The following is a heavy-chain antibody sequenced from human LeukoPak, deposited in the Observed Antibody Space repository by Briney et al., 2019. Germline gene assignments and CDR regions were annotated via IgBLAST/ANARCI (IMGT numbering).Heavy chain of an antibody. Sequence: GGSLRLFCVASGFTFSSYAMSWVRQAPGKGLEWVSAIRESGGSAHYADSVKGRFTISRDNSKNTLYLQMNSLRGEDTDIYYCAKTKPYGTTWYGGIDWGQGALITVSS. D-gene: IGHD6-13*01. CDR1: GFTFSSYA. CDR2: IRESGGSA. V-gene: IGHV3-23*01. CDR3: AKTKPYGTTWYGGID. J-gene: IGHJ4*02.